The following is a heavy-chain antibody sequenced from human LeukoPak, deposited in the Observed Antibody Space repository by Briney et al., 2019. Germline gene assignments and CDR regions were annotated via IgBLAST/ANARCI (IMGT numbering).Heavy chain of an antibody. CDR1: GGSISSYY. D-gene: IGHD1-26*01. CDR3: ARQPISGSYWGYFDY. V-gene: IGHV4-59*08. CDR2: IYYSGST. Sequence: SETLSLTCTVSGGSISSYYWSWIRQPPGKGLEWIGYIYYSGSTNYNPSLKSRVTISVDTSKNQFSLKLSSVTAADTAVYYCARQPISGSYWGYFDYWGQGTLVTVFS. J-gene: IGHJ4*02.